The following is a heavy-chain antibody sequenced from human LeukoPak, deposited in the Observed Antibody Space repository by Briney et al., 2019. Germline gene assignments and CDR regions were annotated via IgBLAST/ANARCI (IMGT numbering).Heavy chain of an antibody. CDR2: ISWNSGSI. V-gene: IGHV3-9*01. CDR1: EFTFSSYN. Sequence: GGSLRLSCAASEFTFSSYNMNWVRQAPGKGLEWVSDISWNSGSIGYADSVKGRFTISRDNAKNSLYLQMNSLRAEDTALYYCAKDIGPTTVTTGYFDYWGQGTLVTVSS. D-gene: IGHD4-17*01. J-gene: IGHJ4*02. CDR3: AKDIGPTTVTTGYFDY.